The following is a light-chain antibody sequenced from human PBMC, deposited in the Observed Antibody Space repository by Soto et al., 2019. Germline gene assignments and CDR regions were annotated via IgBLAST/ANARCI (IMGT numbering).Light chain of an antibody. V-gene: IGLV2-11*01. Sequence: QSALTQPRSVSGSPGQSVTISCTGTSSDVGAYNSVSWYQHYPGRAPKLILYDVTRRPSGVPDRFSASKSDNTASLTISGLQAEDEADYYCCSYAGTNTVIFGGGTQLTV. CDR1: SSDVGAYNS. J-gene: IGLJ2*01. CDR3: CSYAGTNTVI. CDR2: DVT.